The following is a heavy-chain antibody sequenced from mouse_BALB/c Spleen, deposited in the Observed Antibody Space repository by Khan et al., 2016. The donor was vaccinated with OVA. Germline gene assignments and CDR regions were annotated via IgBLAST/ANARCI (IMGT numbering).Heavy chain of an antibody. CDR3: ARGYWFVY. Sequence: EVELVESGGGLVKPGGSLKVSCAASGFTFSNYAMSWVRQTPEKRLEWVASISSGGSTYYPDSVKGRFTISRDNARNILYLQMSSLRSEDTAMYYCARGYWFVYWGQGTLVTVSA. V-gene: IGHV5-6-5*01. CDR2: ISSGGST. CDR1: GFTFSNYA. J-gene: IGHJ3*01.